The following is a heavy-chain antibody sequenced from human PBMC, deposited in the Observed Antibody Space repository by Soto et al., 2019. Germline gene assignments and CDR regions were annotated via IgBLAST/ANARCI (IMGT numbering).Heavy chain of an antibody. V-gene: IGHV3-11*06. CDR3: ARRTEYTSSSLYYYYYAMDV. D-gene: IGHD6-6*01. Sequence: QVQLVESGGGLVKPGGSLRLSCAASGFTFSDYYMSWLRQAPGKGLEWVAFISSGGGNTNYADSVKGRFTISRDNANNSLSLQMNSLRAEDTAVYYCARRTEYTSSSLYYYYYAMDVWGQGTTVTVSS. J-gene: IGHJ6*02. CDR2: ISSGGGNT. CDR1: GFTFSDYY.